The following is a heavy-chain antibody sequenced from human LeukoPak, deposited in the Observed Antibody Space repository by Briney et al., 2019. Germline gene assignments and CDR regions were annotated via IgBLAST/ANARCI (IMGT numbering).Heavy chain of an antibody. J-gene: IGHJ5*02. V-gene: IGHV4-30-2*01. CDR3: ARGHDSSGYYRS. D-gene: IGHD3-22*01. CDR2: IYHSGST. Sequence: TASETLSLTCAVSGGSISSGGYSWSWIRQPPGKGLEWIGYIYHSGSTYYNPSLKSRVTISVDRSKNQFSLKLSSVTAADTAVYYCARGHDSSGYYRSWGQGTLVTVSS. CDR1: GGSISSGGYS.